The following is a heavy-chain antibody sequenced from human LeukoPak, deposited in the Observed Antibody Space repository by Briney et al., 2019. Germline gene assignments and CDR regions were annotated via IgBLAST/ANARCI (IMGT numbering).Heavy chain of an antibody. CDR3: ATHGGVIALSHFDY. V-gene: IGHV1-24*01. CDR2: FDPEDGET. J-gene: IGHJ4*02. CDR1: GYTFTSYG. D-gene: IGHD3-16*02. Sequence: GASVKVSCKASGYTFTSYGISWVRQAPGKGLEWMGGFDPEDGETIYAQKFQGRVTMTEDTSTDTAYMELSSLRSEDTAVYYCATHGGVIALSHFDYWGQGTLVTVSS.